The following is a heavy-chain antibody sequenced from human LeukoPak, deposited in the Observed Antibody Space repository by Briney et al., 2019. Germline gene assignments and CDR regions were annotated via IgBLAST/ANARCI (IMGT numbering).Heavy chain of an antibody. CDR3: ARIGVDAFDI. D-gene: IGHD2/OR15-2a*01. V-gene: IGHV3-23*01. CDR1: GFTFSSYG. CDR2: ISGSGGST. Sequence: GGSLRLSCAASGFTFSSYGMSWVRQAPGKGLEWVSTISGSGGSTYYADSVKGRFTISRDNAENSLYLQMNSLRAEDTAVYYCARIGVDAFDIWGQGTMVTVSS. J-gene: IGHJ3*02.